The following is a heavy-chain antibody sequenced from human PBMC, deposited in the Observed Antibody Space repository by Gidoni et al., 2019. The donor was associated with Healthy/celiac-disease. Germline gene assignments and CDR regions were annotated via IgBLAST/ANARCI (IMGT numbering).Heavy chain of an antibody. Sequence: QVQLVQSGAEVKKPGSSVKVSCKASGGTFSSYPISWVRQAPGQGLEWMGRIIPILGIANYAQKFQGRVTITADKSTSTAYMELSSLRSEDTAVYYCASPGSGHQGGDYYYYYGMDVWGQGTTVTVSS. CDR3: ASPGSGHQGGDYYYYYGMDV. J-gene: IGHJ6*02. V-gene: IGHV1-69*02. CDR2: IIPILGIA. D-gene: IGHD3-10*01. CDR1: GGTFSSYP.